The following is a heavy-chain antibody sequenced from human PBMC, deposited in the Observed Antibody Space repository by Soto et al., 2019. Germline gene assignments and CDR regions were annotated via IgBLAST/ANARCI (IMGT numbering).Heavy chain of an antibody. J-gene: IGHJ4*02. V-gene: IGHV3-53*01. CDR2: IQSGGTT. CDR1: GFTVSSKY. Sequence: PGGCLRLSCAACGFTVSSKYMSWVRQAPGKGLEWVSLIQSGGTTYYADSVKGRFTISRDNSKNTLYLQMNSLRAEDTAVYYCAKDRIAAARYYFDYWGQGTLVTVSS. D-gene: IGHD6-13*01. CDR3: AKDRIAAARYYFDY.